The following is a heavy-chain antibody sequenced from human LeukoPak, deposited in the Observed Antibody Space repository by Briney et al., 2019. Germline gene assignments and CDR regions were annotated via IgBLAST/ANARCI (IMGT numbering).Heavy chain of an antibody. D-gene: IGHD3-9*01. Sequence: ASVKVSCKASGYTFTSYGISWVRQAPGQGLEWMGWISAYNGNTNNAQKLQGRVTMTTDTSTSTAYMELRSLRSDDTAVYYCARVGGGDILTGFDYWGQGTLVTVSS. V-gene: IGHV1-18*01. CDR2: ISAYNGNT. J-gene: IGHJ4*02. CDR3: ARVGGGDILTGFDY. CDR1: GYTFTSYG.